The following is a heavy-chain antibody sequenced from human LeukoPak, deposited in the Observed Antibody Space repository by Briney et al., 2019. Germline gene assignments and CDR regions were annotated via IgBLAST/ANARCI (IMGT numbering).Heavy chain of an antibody. CDR3: ARGGQPTDF. J-gene: IGHJ4*02. CDR1: GFTFSNYW. V-gene: IGHV3-74*01. Sequence: GGSLRLSCAASGFTFSNYWMHWVRQAPGKGLFWVSRVNGDGSSTNYADSVKGRFTISRDNAKNTLYLQMNSLRAEDTAVYYCARGGQPTDFWGQGTLVTVSS. CDR2: VNGDGSST. D-gene: IGHD1-26*01.